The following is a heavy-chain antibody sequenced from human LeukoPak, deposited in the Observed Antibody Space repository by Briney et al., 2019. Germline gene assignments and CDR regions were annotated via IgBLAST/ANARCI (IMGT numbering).Heavy chain of an antibody. Sequence: GGPLRLSCAASGFTFSSCGFNWVRQAPGKGLEWVSSIGPTGTDRYYADSVRGRFTISRDNAKNSMYLQMDSLRDEDTAVYYCATETIGRHYDYWGQGTLLTVSS. CDR2: IGPTGTDR. J-gene: IGHJ4*02. CDR1: GFTFSSCG. CDR3: ATETIGRHYDY. D-gene: IGHD1-14*01. V-gene: IGHV3-21*01.